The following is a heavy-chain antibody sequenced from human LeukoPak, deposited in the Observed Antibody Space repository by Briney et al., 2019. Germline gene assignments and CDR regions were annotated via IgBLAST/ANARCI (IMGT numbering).Heavy chain of an antibody. CDR3: ARERASAGPFDY. Sequence: SETLSLTCAVYGGSFSGYYWSWIRQPPGKGLEWIGEINHSGSTNYNPPLKSRVTISVDTSKNQFSLKLSSVTAADTAVYYCARERASAGPFDYWGQGTLVTVSS. CDR2: INHSGST. D-gene: IGHD6-13*01. V-gene: IGHV4-34*01. CDR1: GGSFSGYY. J-gene: IGHJ4*02.